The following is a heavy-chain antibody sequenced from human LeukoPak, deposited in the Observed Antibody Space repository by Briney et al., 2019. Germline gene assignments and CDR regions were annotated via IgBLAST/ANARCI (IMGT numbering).Heavy chain of an antibody. CDR2: ISSSTTYI. D-gene: IGHD1-26*01. V-gene: IGHV3-21*01. J-gene: IGHJ4*02. CDR1: GFTFSSYS. CDR3: ARGRGSYRYGYYFDY. Sequence: PGGYLRLSCAASGFTFSSYSMNWVRQAPGKGLEWVSSISSSTTYIYYADSVKGRFTISRDNAKNSLNLQMNSLRAEDTAVYYCARGRGSYRYGYYFDYWGQGTLVTVSS.